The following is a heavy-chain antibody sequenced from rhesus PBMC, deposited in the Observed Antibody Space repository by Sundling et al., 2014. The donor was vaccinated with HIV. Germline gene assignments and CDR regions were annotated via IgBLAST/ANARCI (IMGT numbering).Heavy chain of an antibody. V-gene: IGHV3-103*01. Sequence: EVQLVESGGDLAKPGGSLRLSCAASGFSFSSYAMHWVRQAPGKGLEWVSGITGGGFSTYYADSVKGRFAISRDNSKSTVSLHMNSLRTEDTAVYYCARDPAIPATYEFWGQGALVTVSS. CDR2: ITGGGFST. CDR1: GFSFSSYA. J-gene: IGHJ1*01. D-gene: IGHD6-19*01. CDR3: ARDPAIPATYEF.